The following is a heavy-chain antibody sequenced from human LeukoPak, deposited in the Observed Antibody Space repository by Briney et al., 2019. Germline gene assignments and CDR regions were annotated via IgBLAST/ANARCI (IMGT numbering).Heavy chain of an antibody. CDR2: VSASGGST. CDR1: GFTFSNYA. V-gene: IGHV3-23*01. Sequence: GGSPRLSCAASGFTFSNYAMSWVRQAPGMGLEWVSAVSASGGSTYYADSVRGRFTISRDNSKSTLYLQMNTLRAEDTALYYCAKRIEAAGPYFDSWGQGTLVTVSS. J-gene: IGHJ4*02. D-gene: IGHD6-13*01. CDR3: AKRIEAAGPYFDS.